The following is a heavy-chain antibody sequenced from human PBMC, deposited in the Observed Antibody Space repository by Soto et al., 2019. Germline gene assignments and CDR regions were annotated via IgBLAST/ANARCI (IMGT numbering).Heavy chain of an antibody. V-gene: IGHV3-7*01. CDR2: IKQDGSAK. CDR3: ARDFYGGFSYGPGDN. CDR1: GFTFWGDW. Sequence: PGGSLRLSCVASGFTFWGDWMSWVRQAPGKGLEWVANIKQDGSAKQYLDSVRGRFTISRDNSKNSVCLQMNSLRAEDTALYYCARDFYGGFSYGPGDNWGQGTLVTVSS. J-gene: IGHJ4*02. D-gene: IGHD2-15*01.